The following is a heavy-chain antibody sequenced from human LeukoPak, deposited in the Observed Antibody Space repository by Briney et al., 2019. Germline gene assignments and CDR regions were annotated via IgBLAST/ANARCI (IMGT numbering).Heavy chain of an antibody. CDR3: ARDRGYFRKEV. D-gene: IGHD2/OR15-2a*01. CDR2: INTDGSRT. Sequence: GGSLRLSCAASGFTFSRYWMHWVRQAPGKGLVWASRINTDGSRTSNADSVKGRFTSSRDNAKNSLYLQMNSLRDEDTAVYYCARDRGYFRKEVWGKGTTVIVSS. CDR1: GFTFSRYW. V-gene: IGHV3-74*01. J-gene: IGHJ6*04.